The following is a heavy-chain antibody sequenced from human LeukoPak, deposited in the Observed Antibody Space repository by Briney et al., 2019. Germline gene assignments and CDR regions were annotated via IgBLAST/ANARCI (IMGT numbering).Heavy chain of an antibody. Sequence: PGGSLRLSCTAPGSRFDDHGMAWVRQVPGKGLEWVCGINWNGGSTGYADSVKGRFTITSNNAKNYLYLQMNSLRADDTALYYCARGDSSGWYFDDWGQGTLVTVSS. J-gene: IGHJ4*02. CDR3: ARGDSSGWYFDD. D-gene: IGHD6-19*01. V-gene: IGHV3-20*04. CDR2: INWNGGST. CDR1: GSRFDDHG.